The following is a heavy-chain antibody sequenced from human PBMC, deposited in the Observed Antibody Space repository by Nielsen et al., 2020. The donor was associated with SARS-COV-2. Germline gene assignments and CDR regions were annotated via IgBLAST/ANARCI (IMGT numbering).Heavy chain of an antibody. Sequence: GESLKISCKGSGYIFSDYWIDWVRQMPGKGLEWVGTIYPGDSDARYSPSFQGHVTISADKSISTAYLQWSSLQASDTAMYYCARVYGYYLMRDDSHDTFDVWGQGTMVTVSS. V-gene: IGHV5-51*01. J-gene: IGHJ3*01. CDR2: IYPGDSDA. CDR3: ARVYGYYLMRDDSHDTFDV. D-gene: IGHD3-3*01. CDR1: GYIFSDYW.